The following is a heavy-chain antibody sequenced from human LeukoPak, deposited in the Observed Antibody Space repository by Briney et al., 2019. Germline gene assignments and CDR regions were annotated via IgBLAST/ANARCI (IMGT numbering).Heavy chain of an antibody. D-gene: IGHD6-19*01. CDR2: IYYSGST. V-gene: IGHV4-39*01. CDR1: GGSISSSSYY. Sequence: SETLSLICTVSGGSISSSSYYWGWIRQPPGKGLEWIGSIYYSGSTYYNPSLKSRVTISVDTSKNQFSLKLSSVTAADTAVYYCATTDSSGWFDYWGQGTLVTVSS. CDR3: ATTDSSGWFDY. J-gene: IGHJ4*02.